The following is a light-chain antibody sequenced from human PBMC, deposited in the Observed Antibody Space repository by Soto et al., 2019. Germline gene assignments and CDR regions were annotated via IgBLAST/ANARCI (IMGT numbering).Light chain of an antibody. CDR2: EVN. V-gene: IGLV2-18*02. Sequence: QSALTQPPSVSGSPGQSVTISCTGTSSDVGRYDRVSWYQQSPGTAPKLINYEVNNRPSGVPDRFSGSKTGNTASLTISGLQAEDEADFYCSSYTSSSRYIFGTGTKVTVL. CDR1: SSDVGRYDR. CDR3: SSYTSSSRYI. J-gene: IGLJ1*01.